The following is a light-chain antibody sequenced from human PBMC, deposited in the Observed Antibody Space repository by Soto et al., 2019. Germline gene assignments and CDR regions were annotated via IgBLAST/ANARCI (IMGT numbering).Light chain of an antibody. Sequence: DTQMTQSPSTLSASVGDRVTITCRASHSINSWLAWYQQKPWKAPNLLIHRASTLQSGVPSRFSGSGSGTEFTLTITSLQPDDFATYYCQHYNTFPYTFGQGTKLEF. J-gene: IGKJ2*01. V-gene: IGKV1-5*03. CDR1: HSINSW. CDR2: RAS. CDR3: QHYNTFPYT.